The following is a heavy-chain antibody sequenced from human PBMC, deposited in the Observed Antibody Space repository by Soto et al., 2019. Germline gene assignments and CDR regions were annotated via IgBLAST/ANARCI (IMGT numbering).Heavy chain of an antibody. D-gene: IGHD2-2*02. CDR2: IYYSGST. CDR1: GGSISSGGYY. J-gene: IGHJ5*02. Sequence: SETLSLTCTVSGGSISSGGYYWSWIRQHPGKGLEWIGYIYYSGSTYYNPSLKSRVTISVDTSKNQFSLKLSSVTAADTAVYYCARDGGGFGCRSASFYMFVGFDPWGQGTLVTVSS. V-gene: IGHV4-31*03. CDR3: ARDGGGFGCRSASFYMFVGFDP.